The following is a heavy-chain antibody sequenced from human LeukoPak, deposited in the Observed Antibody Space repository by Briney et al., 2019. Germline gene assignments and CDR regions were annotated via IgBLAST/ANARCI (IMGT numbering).Heavy chain of an antibody. V-gene: IGHV1-69*13. CDR2: IIPIFGTA. D-gene: IGHD3-10*01. CDR3: ASWVRESPPFGAAHYYYYGMDV. CDR1: GYTFTSYY. Sequence: GASVKVSCKASGYTFTSYYMHWVRQAPGQGLEWMGGIIPIFGTANYAQKFQGRVTITADESTSTAYMELSSLRSEDTAVYYCASWVRESPPFGAAHYYYYGMDVWGQGTTVTVSS. J-gene: IGHJ6*02.